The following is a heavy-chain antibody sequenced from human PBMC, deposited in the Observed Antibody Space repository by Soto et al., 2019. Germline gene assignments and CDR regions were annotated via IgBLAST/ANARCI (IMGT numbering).Heavy chain of an antibody. CDR3: VKEESINGYIGHVRH. J-gene: IGHJ1*01. Sequence: EVQLVESGGGLVQPGRSLRLSCAASGFTFDDYAMHWVRQVPGKGLEWVSGINWNSGSIGYADSVKGRFAISRDNAKNSLHLQMNSLRAEYTAFYYCVKEESINGYIGHVRHWGQGTLVTGSS. D-gene: IGHD6-13*01. CDR2: INWNSGSI. V-gene: IGHV3-9*01. CDR1: GFTFDDYA.